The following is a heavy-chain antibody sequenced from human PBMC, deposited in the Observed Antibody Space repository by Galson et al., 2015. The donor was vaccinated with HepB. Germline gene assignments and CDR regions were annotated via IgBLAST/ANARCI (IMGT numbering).Heavy chain of an antibody. Sequence: SVKVSCKASGYTFTGYYMHWVRQAPGQGLEWMGRINPNSGGTNYAQKFQGRVTMTRDTSISTAYMELSRLRSDDTAVYYCASASPYRTKGWFDPWGQGTLVTVSS. V-gene: IGHV1-2*06. D-gene: IGHD2-8*01. CDR1: GYTFTGYY. CDR2: INPNSGGT. J-gene: IGHJ5*02. CDR3: ASASPYRTKGWFDP.